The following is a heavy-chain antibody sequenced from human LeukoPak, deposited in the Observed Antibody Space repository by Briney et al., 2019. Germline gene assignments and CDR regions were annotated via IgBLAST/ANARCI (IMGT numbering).Heavy chain of an antibody. J-gene: IGHJ6*02. CDR3: ARAPRYYDSSGPSDV. CDR1: GYTFTGYY. CDR2: INPNSGGT. D-gene: IGHD3-22*01. Sequence: GASVKVSCKASGYTFTGYYMHWVRQAPGQGLEWMGWINPNSGGTNYAQKFQGWVTMTRDTSISTAYMELSRLRSDDTAVYYCARAPRYYDSSGPSDVWGQGTTVTVSS. V-gene: IGHV1-2*04.